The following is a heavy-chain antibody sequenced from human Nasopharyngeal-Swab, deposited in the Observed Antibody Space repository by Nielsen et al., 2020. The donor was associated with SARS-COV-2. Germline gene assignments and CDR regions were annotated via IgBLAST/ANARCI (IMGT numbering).Heavy chain of an antibody. Sequence: WIRQPPGKGLEWIGSVYYGGNTYYNPSLKSRVTKSVDTSNNQFSLKLASATAADTAVYYCAGLAAHGYFYYYYGMDVWGQGTTVTISS. J-gene: IGHJ6*02. D-gene: IGHD6-6*01. V-gene: IGHV4-39*01. CDR3: AGLAAHGYFYYYYGMDV. CDR2: VYYGGNT.